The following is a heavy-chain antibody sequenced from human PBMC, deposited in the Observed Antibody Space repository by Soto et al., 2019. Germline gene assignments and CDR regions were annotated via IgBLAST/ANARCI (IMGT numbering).Heavy chain of an antibody. CDR1: GYSFASFW. D-gene: IGHD1-26*01. CDR3: ARSGRNAYYNMDV. Sequence: PGESLKISCNGSGYSFASFWIGWVRQMPGKGLEWMGVIYPGDSDTRYSPSFQGQVTISADKSISTAYLQWNILKASDTATYYCARSGRNAYYNMDVWGQGTTVTVS. CDR2: IYPGDSDT. V-gene: IGHV5-51*01. J-gene: IGHJ6*02.